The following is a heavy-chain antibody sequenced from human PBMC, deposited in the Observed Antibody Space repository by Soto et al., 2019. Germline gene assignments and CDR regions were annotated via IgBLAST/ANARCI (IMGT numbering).Heavy chain of an antibody. CDR1: GFTFSSYA. CDR2: ISGSGGST. V-gene: IGHV3-23*01. J-gene: IGHJ6*02. D-gene: IGHD3-9*01. CDR3: ATHFYYDILTAILGMAV. Sequence: GGSLRLSCAASGFTFSSYAMRWVRQAPGKGLEWVSAISGSGGSTYYADSVKGRFTISRDNSKNTLYLQMNSLRAEDTAVYYCATHFYYDILTAILGMAVWGQGTTLPVSS.